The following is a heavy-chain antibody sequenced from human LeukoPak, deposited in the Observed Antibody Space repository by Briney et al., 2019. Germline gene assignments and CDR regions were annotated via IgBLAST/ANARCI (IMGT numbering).Heavy chain of an antibody. CDR3: ARDNWGTTVYWWFDL. J-gene: IGHJ2*01. D-gene: IGHD7-27*01. CDR2: ISYDGIKQ. CDR1: GFILSNYA. V-gene: IGHV3-30-3*01. Sequence: GGSLRLSCAASGFILSNYALNWFRQAPGKGLEWVAFISYDGIKQFYADSVKGRFTISRDDSKDTLYLQMNSLRAEDTAMYYCARDNWGTTVYWWFDLRGRGTLVSVSS.